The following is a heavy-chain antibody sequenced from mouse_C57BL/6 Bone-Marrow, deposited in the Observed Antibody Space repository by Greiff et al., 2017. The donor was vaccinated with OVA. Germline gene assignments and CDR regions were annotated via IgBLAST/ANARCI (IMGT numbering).Heavy chain of an antibody. D-gene: IGHD3-2*01. CDR3: AETPWFAY. J-gene: IGHJ3*01. V-gene: IGHV1-81*01. Sequence: VKVVESGAELARPGASVKLSCKASGYTFTSYGISWVKQRTGQGLEWIGEIYPRSGNTYYNEKFKGKATLTADKSSSTAYMELRSLTSEDSAVYFCAETPWFAYWGQGTLVTVSA. CDR2: IYPRSGNT. CDR1: GYTFTSYG.